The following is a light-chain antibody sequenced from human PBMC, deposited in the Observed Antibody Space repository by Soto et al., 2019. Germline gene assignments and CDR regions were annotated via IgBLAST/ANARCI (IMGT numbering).Light chain of an antibody. CDR1: QGISSY. CDR3: QQLNSYPLT. Sequence: DIQLTQSPSFLSASVGDRVTITCRASQGISSYLAWYQQKPGKAPKLLIYAASTLQSGVPSRFSGSGSGTEFPLTISSLQPEDFANYYCQQLNSYPLTFGPGTKVDIK. V-gene: IGKV1-9*01. J-gene: IGKJ3*01. CDR2: AAS.